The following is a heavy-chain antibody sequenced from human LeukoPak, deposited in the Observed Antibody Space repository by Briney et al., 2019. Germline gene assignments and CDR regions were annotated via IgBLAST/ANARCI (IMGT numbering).Heavy chain of an antibody. Sequence: SETLSLTCTVSGGSINNYYWSWIRQPPGKGLEWIAYIYETGHTGYNPSLRTRVTISLDTSKNQFSLKLNSVTAADTAVYYCARHFLRGGFDSWGQGTLVAVSS. D-gene: IGHD5-12*01. V-gene: IGHV4-59*08. CDR1: GGSINNYY. CDR3: ARHFLRGGFDS. CDR2: IYETGHT. J-gene: IGHJ4*02.